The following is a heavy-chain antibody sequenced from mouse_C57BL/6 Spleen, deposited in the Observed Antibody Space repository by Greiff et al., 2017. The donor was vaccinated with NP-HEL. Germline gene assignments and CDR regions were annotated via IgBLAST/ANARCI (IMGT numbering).Heavy chain of an antibody. CDR2: ISSGSSTI. V-gene: IGHV5-17*01. Sequence: EVMLVESGGGLVKPGGSLKLSCAASGFTFSDYGMHWVRQAPEKGLEWVAYISSGSSTIYYADTVKGRFTISRDNAKNTLFLQMTSLRSEDTAMYYCARPHYYGSSYSFYAMDYWGQGTSVTVSS. CDR3: ARPHYYGSSYSFYAMDY. CDR1: GFTFSDYG. D-gene: IGHD1-1*01. J-gene: IGHJ4*01.